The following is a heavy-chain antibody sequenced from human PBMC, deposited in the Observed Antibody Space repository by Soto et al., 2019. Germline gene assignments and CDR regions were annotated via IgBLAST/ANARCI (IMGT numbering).Heavy chain of an antibody. CDR2: IFYSGAF. CDR3: SRAPETASIVGVALPYFFAS. Sequence: PSETLSLSCTVSGGSISSYSSYWSWIRQRPGMGIEWIGYIFYSGAFYYTPSLRGRVMILADTSKNHFTLGLISVTAADTAVYYCSRAPETASIVGVALPYFFASWGQGTQVTVS. J-gene: IGHJ4*02. V-gene: IGHV4-31*03. D-gene: IGHD3-3*01. CDR1: GGSISSYSSY.